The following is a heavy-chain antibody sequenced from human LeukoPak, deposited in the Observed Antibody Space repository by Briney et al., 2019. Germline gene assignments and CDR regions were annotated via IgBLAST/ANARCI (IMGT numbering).Heavy chain of an antibody. CDR3: AKHDYGDYVGAFDI. D-gene: IGHD4-17*01. CDR2: IYHSGST. Sequence: SETLSLTCAVSGYSISSGYYWGWIRQPPGKGLEWLGSIYHSGSTYYNPSLKNRVTISVDTSKNQFSLKLSSVTAADTAVYYCAKHDYGDYVGAFDIWGQGTMVTVSS. V-gene: IGHV4-38-2*01. J-gene: IGHJ3*02. CDR1: GYSISSGYY.